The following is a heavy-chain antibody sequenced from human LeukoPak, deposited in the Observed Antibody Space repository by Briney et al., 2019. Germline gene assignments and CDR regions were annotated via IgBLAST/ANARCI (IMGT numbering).Heavy chain of an antibody. Sequence: SETLSLTCTVSGGSISSYYWSWIRQPAGKGLEWIGRIYTSGSTNYNPSLTSRVTMSVDTSKNQFSLKLSSVTPADTAGYYGAKEYSMPHYDFLTGYSPLYYFDYGGRGTRDTVPS. CDR2: IYTSGST. J-gene: IGHJ4*02. CDR3: AKEYSMPHYDFLTGYSPLYYFDY. CDR1: GGSISSYY. V-gene: IGHV4-4*07. D-gene: IGHD3-9*01.